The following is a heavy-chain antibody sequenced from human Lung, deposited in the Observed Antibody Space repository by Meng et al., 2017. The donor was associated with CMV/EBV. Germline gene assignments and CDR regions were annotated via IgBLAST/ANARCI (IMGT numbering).Heavy chain of an antibody. V-gene: IGHV1-2*02. Sequence: SVXVSCKASGYTFTAHYFHWVRQAPGQGLEWMGWIHPHRGDTNYAQQFQGRVTLTRDTSINTGYMELTRLTSDDTAVYYCTRDKIWGPEDWGQGTLVTVSS. CDR3: TRDKIWGPED. D-gene: IGHD1-14*01. CDR2: IHPHRGDT. J-gene: IGHJ4*02. CDR1: GYTFTAHY.